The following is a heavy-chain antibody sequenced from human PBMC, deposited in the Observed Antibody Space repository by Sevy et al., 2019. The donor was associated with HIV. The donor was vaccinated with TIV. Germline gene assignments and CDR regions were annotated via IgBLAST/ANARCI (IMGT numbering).Heavy chain of an antibody. V-gene: IGHV4-30-4*08. CDR1: GGSISSSETY. Sequence: SETLSLTCTVSGGSISSSETYWSWIRQSPGGGLEGIGYIHYTGGTYYNPFLKDRVAMSVDTSERQFSLRLSLLTAADTAVYFCASKRGYNHGPFDYWGQGTLVTVSS. J-gene: IGHJ4*02. CDR3: ASKRGYNHGPFDY. CDR2: IHYTGGT. D-gene: IGHD5-12*01.